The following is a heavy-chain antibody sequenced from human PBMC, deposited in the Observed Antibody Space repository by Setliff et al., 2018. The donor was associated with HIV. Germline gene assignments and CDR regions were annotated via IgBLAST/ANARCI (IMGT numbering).Heavy chain of an antibody. J-gene: IGHJ4*02. CDR2: IFYSGST. Sequence: SETLSLTCTVSGGSINRSPYYWGWIRQPPGKGLEWIASIFYSGSTYHNPSLKSRVTISVDTSKNQFSLKLSSVTAADTAVYYCARLPDYWGQGTLVTVSS. V-gene: IGHV4-39*07. CDR1: GGSINRSPYY. CDR3: ARLPDY.